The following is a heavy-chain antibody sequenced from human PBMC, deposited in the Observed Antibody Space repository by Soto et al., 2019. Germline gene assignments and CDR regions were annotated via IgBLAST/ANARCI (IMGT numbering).Heavy chain of an antibody. J-gene: IGHJ6*02. D-gene: IGHD3-10*01. V-gene: IGHV3-11*01. CDR2: ISSVGTTT. CDR3: AKSGRPLRNYYYGMDV. CDR1: GFTISDYY. Sequence: GGSLRLSCEASGFTISDYYMSWIRQAPGKGLEWVSYISSVGTTTYYADSVKGRFSISMDNVKNSLYLQMNSLRAEDTALYYCAKSGRPLRNYYYGMDVWGQGTTVTVSS.